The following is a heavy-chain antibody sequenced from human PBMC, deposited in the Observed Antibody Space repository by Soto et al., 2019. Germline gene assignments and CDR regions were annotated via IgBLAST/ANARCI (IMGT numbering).Heavy chain of an antibody. J-gene: IGHJ3*02. Sequence: QVQLVESGRAVVQPGRSLRLSCTASGFTFNTYRMHWVRQAPGKGLERVAVIWFDGSNKFYLDSMKGRFTISRDNSNTTVYLQMNIVRSEATAVYHCAIPRYTGDDLDALEILGRGTVVTVSS. V-gene: IGHV3-33*01. CDR2: IWFDGSNK. CDR1: GFTFNTYR. CDR3: AIPRYTGDDLDALEI. D-gene: IGHD5-12*01.